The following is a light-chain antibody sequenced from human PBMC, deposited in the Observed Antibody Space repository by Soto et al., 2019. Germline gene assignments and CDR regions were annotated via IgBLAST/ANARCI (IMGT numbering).Light chain of an antibody. CDR3: SSFADSNAYV. V-gene: IGLV2-8*01. Sequence: QSVLTQPPSASGSPGQSVTISCTGTSSDVGGYNYVSWYQQHPGKAPKLMIFEVSKLPSGVPDRFSGSESGNTASLTVSGLQAEDEADYYCSSFADSNAYVFGTGTKLTVL. CDR2: EVS. J-gene: IGLJ1*01. CDR1: SSDVGGYNY.